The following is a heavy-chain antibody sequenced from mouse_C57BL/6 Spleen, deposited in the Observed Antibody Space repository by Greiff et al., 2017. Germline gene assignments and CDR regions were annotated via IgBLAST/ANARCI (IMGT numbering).Heavy chain of an antibody. V-gene: IGHV1-64*01. D-gene: IGHD1-2*01. Sequence: QVQLQQPGAELVKPGASVKLSCKASGYTFTSYWMHWVKQRPGQGLEWIGMIHPNSGSTNYNEKFKSKATLTVDKSSSTAYMQLSSLTSEDSAVYYCARGVTTATSYFDYWGQGTTLTVSS. CDR1: GYTFTSYW. CDR2: IHPNSGST. J-gene: IGHJ2*01. CDR3: ARGVTTATSYFDY.